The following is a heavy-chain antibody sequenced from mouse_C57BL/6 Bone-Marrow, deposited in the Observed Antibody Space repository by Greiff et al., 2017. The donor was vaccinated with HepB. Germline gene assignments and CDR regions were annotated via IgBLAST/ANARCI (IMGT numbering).Heavy chain of an antibody. J-gene: IGHJ4*01. CDR2: IDPENGDT. V-gene: IGHV14-4*01. CDR3: TTWGGYAMDY. CDR1: GFNIKDDY. Sequence: EVQLQQSGAELVRPGASVKLSCTASGFNIKDDYMHWVKQRPEQGLEWIGWIDPENGDTEYASKFQGKATRTADTTSNPAYLQLCSLSSEDTSVYYCTTWGGYAMDYCGQGTSVTVYS.